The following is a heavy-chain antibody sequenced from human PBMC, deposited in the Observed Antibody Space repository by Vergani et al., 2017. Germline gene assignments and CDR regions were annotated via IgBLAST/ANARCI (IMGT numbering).Heavy chain of an antibody. CDR1: GYTFTGYY. J-gene: IGHJ6*02. V-gene: IGHV1-2*04. CDR2: INPNSGGT. CDR3: ARGLGSHDYSNYWQYYYYYGMDV. Sequence: QVQLVQSGAEVKKPGASVKVSCKASGYTFTGYYMHWVRQAPGQGLEWMGWINPNSGGTNYAQKFQGWVTMTRNTSISTAYMELSSLRSEDTAVYYCARGLGSHDYSNYWQYYYYYGMDVWGQGTTVTVSS. D-gene: IGHD4-11*01.